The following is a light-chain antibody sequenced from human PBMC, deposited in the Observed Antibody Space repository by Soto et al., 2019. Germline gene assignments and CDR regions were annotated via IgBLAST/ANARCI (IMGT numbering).Light chain of an antibody. V-gene: IGKV1-39*01. Sequence: DIQMTPSPSSLSASVGDRGTITCRASQSISTFFNWYQQKPGKAPKLLTYGASNLESGVPSTFSGSGSGTDCTLTISSLQPEDVATYYCQQCFSTPLLTFGGGTKVEIK. CDR2: GAS. CDR1: QSISTF. CDR3: QQCFSTPLLT. J-gene: IGKJ4*01.